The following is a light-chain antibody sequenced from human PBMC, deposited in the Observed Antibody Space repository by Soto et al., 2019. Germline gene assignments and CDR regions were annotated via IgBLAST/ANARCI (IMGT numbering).Light chain of an antibody. CDR2: EVF. V-gene: IGLV2-18*02. Sequence: QSALTQPPSVSGSPGQSVTISCTGTSRDVGSYDRVSWYQQPPGTVPKLIIYEVFNRPSGVPDRFSGSKSGSTASLTISGLQAEDEADYYCSSYTTSSTVLFGGGTKVTVL. CDR1: SRDVGSYDR. CDR3: SSYTTSSTVL. J-gene: IGLJ2*01.